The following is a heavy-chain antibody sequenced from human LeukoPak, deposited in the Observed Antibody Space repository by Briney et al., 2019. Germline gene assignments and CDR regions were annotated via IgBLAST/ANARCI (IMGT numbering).Heavy chain of an antibody. V-gene: IGHV3-7*03. Sequence: GGSLRLSCAASGFTFSSYWMSWVRQAPGKGLECVANIKQDGSEKYYVDSVKGRFTISRDNAKNSLYLQMNSLRAEDTAVYYCAKQTGDPYYFDYWGQGTLVTVSS. J-gene: IGHJ4*02. CDR2: IKQDGSEK. D-gene: IGHD7-27*01. CDR3: AKQTGDPYYFDY. CDR1: GFTFSSYW.